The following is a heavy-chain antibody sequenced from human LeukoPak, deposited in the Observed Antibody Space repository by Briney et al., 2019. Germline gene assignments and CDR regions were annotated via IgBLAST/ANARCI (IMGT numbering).Heavy chain of an antibody. Sequence: GGSLRLSCAASGFIFSSYAMSWARQAPGKGLEWVSSISSSSSYIYYADSVKGRFTISRDNAKNSLYLQMNSLRAEDTAVYYCARVGPGGSYFFDYWGQGTLVTVSS. V-gene: IGHV3-21*01. D-gene: IGHD1-26*01. J-gene: IGHJ4*02. CDR1: GFIFSSYA. CDR2: ISSSSSYI. CDR3: ARVGPGGSYFFDY.